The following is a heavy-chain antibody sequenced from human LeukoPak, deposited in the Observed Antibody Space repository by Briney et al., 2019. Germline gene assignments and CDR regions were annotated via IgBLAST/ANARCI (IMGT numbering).Heavy chain of an antibody. Sequence: GKSLKIYCKGFGYSFTSYWLGWVRPMPGNGLEWMGIFLPGVSETRYRPPFHGEVTFSADKSISSAYLQWSSLKASDTAMYYCARRPIRGYSAYYYFDYWGQGTLVTVSS. V-gene: IGHV5-51*01. J-gene: IGHJ4*02. CDR2: FLPGVSET. CDR3: ARRPIRGYSAYYYFDY. CDR1: GYSFTSYW. D-gene: IGHD5-12*01.